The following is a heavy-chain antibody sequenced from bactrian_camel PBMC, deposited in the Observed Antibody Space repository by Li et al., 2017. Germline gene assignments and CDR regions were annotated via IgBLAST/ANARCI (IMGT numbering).Heavy chain of an antibody. Sequence: HVQLVESGGGAVQPGGSLRLSYTASESIPNKCGMAWYRQYPGKVRELVSVLAIDRATHYADAVKGRFTISEDDAKNAVYLQMNSLKLEDTAMYYCATQFLEASCAVVHAIDDWGQGTQVTVS. CDR2: LAIDRAT. D-gene: IGHD2*01. V-gene: IGHV3S53*01. CDR1: ESIPNKCG. CDR3: ATQFLEASCAVVHAIDD. J-gene: IGHJ4*01.